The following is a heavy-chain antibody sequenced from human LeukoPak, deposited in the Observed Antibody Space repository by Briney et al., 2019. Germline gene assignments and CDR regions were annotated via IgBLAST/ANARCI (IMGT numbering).Heavy chain of an antibody. D-gene: IGHD2-21*01. V-gene: IGHV4-4*07. Sequence: SETLSLTCTVSGGSISSYYWSWIRQPAGKGLEWIGRIYTSGSTNYHPSLKSRVTMSVDTSKNQFSLKLSSVTAADTAVYYCAREYFGDFGGISYYGMDVWGQGTTVTVSS. CDR2: IYTSGST. J-gene: IGHJ6*02. CDR1: GGSISSYY. CDR3: AREYFGDFGGISYYGMDV.